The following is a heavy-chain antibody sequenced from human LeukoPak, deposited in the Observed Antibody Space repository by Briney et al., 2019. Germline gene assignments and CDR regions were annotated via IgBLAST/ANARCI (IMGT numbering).Heavy chain of an antibody. CDR2: TYYRSTWYN. V-gene: IGHV6-1*01. D-gene: IGHD2-2*01. CDR1: RDSVSSNSVT. J-gene: IGHJ5*02. Sequence: SQTLSLTCAISRDSVSSNSVTWNWIRQSPSRGLEWLGRTYYRSTWYNDYAVSVRGRITVNPGTSKNQFSLHLNSVTPEDTAVYYCARRLTQYDCFDPWGQGILVTVSS. CDR3: ARRLTQYDCFDP.